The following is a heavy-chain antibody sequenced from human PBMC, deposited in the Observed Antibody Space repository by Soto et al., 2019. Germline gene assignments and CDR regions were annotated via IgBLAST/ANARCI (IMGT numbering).Heavy chain of an antibody. CDR1: GGSISSYY. CDR3: AIHLKDYDILTGYTFLVFDP. Sequence: SETLSLTCTVSGGSISSYYWSWIRQPPGKGLEWIGYIYYSGSTNYNPSLKSRVTISVDTSKNQFSLKLSSVTAADTAVYYCAIHLKDYDILTGYTFLVFDPWGQGTLVTVSS. V-gene: IGHV4-59*08. J-gene: IGHJ5*02. D-gene: IGHD3-9*01. CDR2: IYYSGST.